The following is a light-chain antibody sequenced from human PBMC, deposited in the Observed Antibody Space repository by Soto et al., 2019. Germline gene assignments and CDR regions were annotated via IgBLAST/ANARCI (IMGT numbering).Light chain of an antibody. Sequence: QSVLTQPASVSGSPGQSITISCIGTSSDIGGYNYVSWYQQYPDKAPKLIIYEFSNRPSGISYRFSGSKSGNTASLTISGLQAKDEADYYCSYTTTNTRVFGGGTKVTVL. CDR3: CSYTTTNTRV. V-gene: IGLV2-14*01. CDR2: EFS. CDR1: SSDIGGYNY. J-gene: IGLJ3*02.